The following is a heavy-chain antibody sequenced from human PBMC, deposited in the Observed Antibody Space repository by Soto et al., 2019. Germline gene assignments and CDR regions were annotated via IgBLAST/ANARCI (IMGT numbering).Heavy chain of an antibody. J-gene: IGHJ6*02. CDR3: TRDGYCTNGVCYDYYYYGMDV. Sequence: GGSLRLSCTASGFTFGDYAMSWFRQAPGKGLEWVGFIRSKAYGGTTEYAASVKGRFTISRDDSKSIAYLQMNSLKTEDTAVYYCTRDGYCTNGVCYDYYYYGMDVWGQGTTVTVSS. V-gene: IGHV3-49*03. CDR1: GFTFGDYA. D-gene: IGHD2-8*01. CDR2: IRSKAYGGTT.